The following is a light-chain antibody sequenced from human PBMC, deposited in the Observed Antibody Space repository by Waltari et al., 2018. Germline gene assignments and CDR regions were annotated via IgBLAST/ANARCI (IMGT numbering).Light chain of an antibody. CDR3: QQYGGSPPIT. CDR2: RTS. J-gene: IGKJ4*01. Sequence: EIVLTQSPGTLSLSPGQRATLSCSASQTVSSIYLAWYQQKPGQAHRLLIYRTSSSATGIPDRFSGSGSGTDFTLTISRLEPEDFAVYYCQQYGGSPPITFGGGTKVEIK. CDR1: QTVSSIY. V-gene: IGKV3-20*01.